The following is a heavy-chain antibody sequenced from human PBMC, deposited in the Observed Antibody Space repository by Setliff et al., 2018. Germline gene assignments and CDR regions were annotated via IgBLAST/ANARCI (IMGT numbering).Heavy chain of an antibody. V-gene: IGHV1-18*01. CDR2: ISGYNGDT. CDR3: ATSWGATPFDY. CDR1: GFTFKTYS. Sequence: ASVKVSCKASGFTFKTYSFSWIRQAPGQGLEWVGWISGYNGDTKNAQKLQGRVTMTTDTSTSTAYMELRSLRSDDTAVYYCATSWGATPFDYWGQGTLVTVSS. J-gene: IGHJ4*02. D-gene: IGHD1-26*01.